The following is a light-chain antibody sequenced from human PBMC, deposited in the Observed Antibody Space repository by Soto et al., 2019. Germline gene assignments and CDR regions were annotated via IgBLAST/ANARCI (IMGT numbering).Light chain of an antibody. CDR2: GAS. J-gene: IGKJ5*01. CDR1: QSVRSN. CDR3: QQYNTWPPIT. V-gene: IGKV3-15*01. Sequence: EIVMTQSPATLSVSPGERVTLSCRASQSVRSNLAWYQQKPGRAPRLLIYGASTRATGLPARFSGSGSGTDFTLTISSLQSEEFAVYYCQQYNTWPPITFGQGTRLEIK.